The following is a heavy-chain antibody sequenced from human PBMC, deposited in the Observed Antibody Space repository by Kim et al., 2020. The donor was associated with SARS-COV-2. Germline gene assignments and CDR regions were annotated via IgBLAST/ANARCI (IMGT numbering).Heavy chain of an antibody. D-gene: IGHD3-10*01. CDR1: GYTVTDYS. V-gene: IGHV1-3*01. J-gene: IGHJ4*02. CDR2: INAGHDDT. CDR3: ARGGSGIFYFGRFVY. Sequence: ASVKVSCKASGYTVTDYSLHWVRQAPGQSLEWMGCINAGHDDTKFSQTFQGRISFTKDASANTVYMELTSLRFEDTAVYYCARGGSGIFYFGRFVYWGPGALVTVSS.